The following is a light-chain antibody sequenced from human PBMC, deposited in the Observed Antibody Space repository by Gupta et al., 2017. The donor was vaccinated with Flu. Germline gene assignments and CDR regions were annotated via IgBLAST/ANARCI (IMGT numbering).Light chain of an antibody. V-gene: IGKV1-5*03. CDR2: KAS. CDR1: QSISSW. J-gene: IGKJ4*01. CDR3: QQYNSYSGGLI. Sequence: DIQMTQSPSTLSASVGDRVTITCRASQSISSWLAWYQQKPGKAPKLVIYKASSLQSGVPSRFSGSGSGTEFTLTISSLQPDDFATYYCQQYNSYSGGLIFGGGTNVEIK.